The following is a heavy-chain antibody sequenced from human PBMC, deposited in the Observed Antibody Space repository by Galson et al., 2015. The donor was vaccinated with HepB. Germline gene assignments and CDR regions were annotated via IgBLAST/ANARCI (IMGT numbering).Heavy chain of an antibody. CDR2: ISSSSSYI. J-gene: IGHJ3*02. CDR1: GFTFSSYS. V-gene: IGHV3-21*01. Sequence: SLRLSCAASGFTFSSYSMNWVRQAPGKGLEWVSSISSSSSYIYYADSVKGRFTISRDNAKNSLYLQMNSLRAEDTAVYYCARDLVGAIAFDIWGQGTMVTVSS. D-gene: IGHD1-26*01. CDR3: ARDLVGAIAFDI.